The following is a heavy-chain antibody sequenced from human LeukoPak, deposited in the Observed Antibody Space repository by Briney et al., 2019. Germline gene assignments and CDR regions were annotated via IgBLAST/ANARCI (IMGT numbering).Heavy chain of an antibody. CDR1: GFTFSSYA. V-gene: IGHV3-23*01. J-gene: IGHJ4*02. CDR2: ITGSDDAT. Sequence: GGSLRLSCAASGFTFSSYAMTWVRQAPGKGLEWVSTITGSDDATYYADSVKGRFTISSDYSRNTVYLPLKSLRAEDSAMYYCAKGPRVNSGYHPDYWGQGTLVTVSS. D-gene: IGHD3-22*01. CDR3: AKGPRVNSGYHPDY.